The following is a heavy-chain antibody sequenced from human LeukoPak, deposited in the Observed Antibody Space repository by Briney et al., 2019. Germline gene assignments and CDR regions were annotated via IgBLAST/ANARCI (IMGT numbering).Heavy chain of an antibody. CDR1: GFTFSSYS. Sequence: GGSLRLSCAASGFTFSSYSMNWVRQAPGKGLEWVSSISSSSSYIYYADSVKGRFTISRDNAKNSLYLQMNSLRAEDTAVYYCARVHSSSWYLFPPDYWGQGTLVTVSS. CDR3: ARVHSSSWYLFPPDY. V-gene: IGHV3-21*01. CDR2: ISSSSSYI. J-gene: IGHJ4*02. D-gene: IGHD6-13*01.